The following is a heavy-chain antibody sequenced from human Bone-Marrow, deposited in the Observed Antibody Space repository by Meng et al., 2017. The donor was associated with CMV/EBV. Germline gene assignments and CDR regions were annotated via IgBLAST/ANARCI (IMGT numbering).Heavy chain of an antibody. CDR1: GGSISSSNW. CDR2: IYHSGST. CDR3: ARGRFCSGGSCYDYFDY. Sequence: SETLSLTCAVSGGSISSSNWWSWVRQPPGKGLEWIGEIYHSGSTNYNPSLKSRVTISVDTSKNQFSLKLSSVTAADTAMYYCARGRFCSGGSCYDYFDYWGEGTLVTVS. D-gene: IGHD2-15*01. J-gene: IGHJ4*02. V-gene: IGHV4-4*02.